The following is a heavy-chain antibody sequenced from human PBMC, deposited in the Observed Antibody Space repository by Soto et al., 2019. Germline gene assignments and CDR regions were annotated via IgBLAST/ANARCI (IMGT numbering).Heavy chain of an antibody. Sequence: ASVKVSCKASGYTFSGYYIHWVRQAPGQGLEWMGWIDPKSGGTKYTQKFQGRVTMTRDTSISTAYMDLSRVTSDDTAVYYCAREGTGYSAFDIWGQGTMVTVSS. V-gene: IGHV1-2*02. CDR3: AREGTGYSAFDI. CDR2: IDPKSGGT. D-gene: IGHD3-9*01. J-gene: IGHJ3*02. CDR1: GYTFSGYY.